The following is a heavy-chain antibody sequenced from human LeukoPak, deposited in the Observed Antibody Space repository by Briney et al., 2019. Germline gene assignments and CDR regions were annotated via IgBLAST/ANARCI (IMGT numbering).Heavy chain of an antibody. CDR2: IWYDGSNK. Sequence: GGSMRLSCAASGFTFSSYGMHWVRQAPGKGLEWVAVIWYDGSNKYYADSVKGRFTISRDNSKNTLYLQMNSLRAEDTAVYYCAREMSAYYYYGMDVWGQGTTVTVSS. CDR3: AREMSAYYYYGMDV. CDR1: GFTFSSYG. J-gene: IGHJ6*02. V-gene: IGHV3-33*01. D-gene: IGHD3-3*01.